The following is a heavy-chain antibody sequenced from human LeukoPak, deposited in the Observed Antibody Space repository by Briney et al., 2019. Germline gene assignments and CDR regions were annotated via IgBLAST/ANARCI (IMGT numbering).Heavy chain of an antibody. V-gene: IGHV4-4*07. CDR1: GGSIISHY. CDR3: VRGLPPPGSRYALTDY. CDR2: IYSSGRT. Sequence: SETLSLTCTVSGGSIISHYWSWIRQPAGKGLEWIGRIYSSGRTDYSPSLKSRVTISVDKFKNQFSLKMRSVTAADTAVYYCVRGLPPPGSRYALTDYWGQGTLVTVSS. J-gene: IGHJ4*02. D-gene: IGHD3-16*01.